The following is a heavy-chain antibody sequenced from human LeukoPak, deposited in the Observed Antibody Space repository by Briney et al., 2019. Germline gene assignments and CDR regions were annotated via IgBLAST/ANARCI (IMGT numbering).Heavy chain of an antibody. CDR1: GFTFNTFW. J-gene: IGHJ4*02. V-gene: IGHV3-7*01. D-gene: IGHD3-3*01. CDR3: ARTPEGDFWSGYYQFDY. Sequence: GGSLRLSCAVSGFTFNTFWMSWVRQAPGKGLEWVANIYEDGSEKYYVESVKGRFTISRDNAKNTLYLQMNSLRAEDTAVYYCARTPEGDFWSGYYQFDYWGQGTLVTVSS. CDR2: IYEDGSEK.